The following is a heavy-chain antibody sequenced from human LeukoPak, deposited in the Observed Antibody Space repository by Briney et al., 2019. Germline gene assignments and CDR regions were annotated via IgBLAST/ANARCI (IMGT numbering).Heavy chain of an antibody. D-gene: IGHD2-21*02. CDR1: GGTFSSYA. CDR3: ARDSAYCGGDCYSDPYSWFDP. J-gene: IGHJ5*02. V-gene: IGHV1-69*13. Sequence: GASVKVSCKASGGTFSSYAISWVRQAPGQGLEWMGGIIPIFGTANYAQKFQGRVTITADESTSTAYMELSSLRSEDTAVYYCARDSAYCGGDCYSDPYSWFDPWGQGTLVTVSS. CDR2: IIPIFGTA.